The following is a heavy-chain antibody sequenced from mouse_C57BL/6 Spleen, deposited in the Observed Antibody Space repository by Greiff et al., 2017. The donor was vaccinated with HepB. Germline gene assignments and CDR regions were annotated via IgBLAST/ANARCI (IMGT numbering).Heavy chain of an antibody. V-gene: IGHV1-76*01. J-gene: IGHJ3*01. D-gene: IGHD4-1*01. CDR3: ARGEANWDGFAY. Sequence: VQLQQSGAELVRPGASVKLSCKASGYTFTDYYINWVKQRPGQGLEWIARIYPGSGNTYYNEKFKGKATLTAEKSSSTAYMQLSSLTSEDSAVYVCARGEANWDGFAYWGQGTLVTVSA. CDR1: GYTFTDYY. CDR2: IYPGSGNT.